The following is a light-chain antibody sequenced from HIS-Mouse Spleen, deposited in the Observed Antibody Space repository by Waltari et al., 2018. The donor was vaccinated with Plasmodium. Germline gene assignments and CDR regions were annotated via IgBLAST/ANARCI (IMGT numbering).Light chain of an antibody. V-gene: IGKV1-6*01. CDR1: QGIRND. J-gene: IGKJ2*01. Sequence: AIQMTQSPSSLSASVGARVTITCRASQGIRNDLGWYHQKPGKAPKLLISAASSLQSGVPSRFSGSGSGTDFTLTISSLQPEDFATYYCLQDYNYPYTFGQGTKLEIK. CDR2: AAS. CDR3: LQDYNYPYT.